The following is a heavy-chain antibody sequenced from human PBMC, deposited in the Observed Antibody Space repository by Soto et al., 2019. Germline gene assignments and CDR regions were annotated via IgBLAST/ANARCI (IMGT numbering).Heavy chain of an antibody. V-gene: IGHV1-69*01. J-gene: IGHJ6*02. CDR1: GCTFSSYA. Sequence: QVQLVQSGAEVKKPGSSVKVSCKASGCTFSSYAISWVRQAPGQGLEWMGGIIPIFGTANYAQKFQGRVTITADESTSTAYMELSSLRSEDTAVYYCARDHTYYDFWSGYYYYGMDVWGQGTTVTVSS. CDR3: ARDHTYYDFWSGYYYYGMDV. D-gene: IGHD3-3*01. CDR2: IIPIFGTA.